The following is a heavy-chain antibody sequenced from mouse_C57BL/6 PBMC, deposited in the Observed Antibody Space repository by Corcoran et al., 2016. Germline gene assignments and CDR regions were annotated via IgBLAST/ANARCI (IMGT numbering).Heavy chain of an antibody. CDR1: GYTFTDYY. Sequence: EVQLQQSGPELVKPGASVKISCKASGYTFTDYYMNWVKQSHGKSLEWIGDINPNNGGTSYNQKFKGKATLTVDKSSSTAYMELRSLTAEDSAVYYCASHYDYGSSYEGGAMDYWGQGTSVTVSS. V-gene: IGHV1-26*01. CDR2: INPNNGGT. CDR3: ASHYDYGSSYEGGAMDY. J-gene: IGHJ4*01. D-gene: IGHD1-1*01.